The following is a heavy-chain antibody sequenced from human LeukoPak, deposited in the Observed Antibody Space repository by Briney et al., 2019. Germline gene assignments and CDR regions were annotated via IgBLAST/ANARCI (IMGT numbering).Heavy chain of an antibody. CDR2: IIPIFGTT. D-gene: IGHD1-1*01. V-gene: IGHV1-69*06. CDR3: AKEGGEQLEADDYDYYYMDV. CDR1: GGTFSSYA. J-gene: IGHJ6*03. Sequence: SVKVSCQASGGTFSSYAISWVRQVPAQRLEWMGGIIPIFGTTHYPQKFQGRVTIAADTSTSTAYMEVTSLRSEDTAVYYRAKEGGEQLEADDYDYYYMDVWGKGTTVTVSS.